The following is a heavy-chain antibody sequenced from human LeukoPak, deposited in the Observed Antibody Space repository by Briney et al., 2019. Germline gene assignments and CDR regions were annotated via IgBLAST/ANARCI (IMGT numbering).Heavy chain of an antibody. Sequence: VSGPTLVKPTQTLTLTCTFSGFSLSTSGVGVGWIRQPPGKALEWLALIYWDDDKRYSPSLKSRLTITKDTSKNQVVLTMTNMDPVDTATYYCAHSRAPGRITIFGVVIPRTRFDAFDIWGQGTMVTVSS. CDR2: IYWDDDK. CDR1: GFSLSTSGVG. V-gene: IGHV2-5*02. J-gene: IGHJ3*02. CDR3: AHSRAPGRITIFGVVIPRTRFDAFDI. D-gene: IGHD3-3*01.